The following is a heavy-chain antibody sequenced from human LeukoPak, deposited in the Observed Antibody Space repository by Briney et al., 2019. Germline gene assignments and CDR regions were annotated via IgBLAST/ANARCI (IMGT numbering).Heavy chain of an antibody. CDR1: GFTFDDYA. V-gene: IGHV3-43*02. CDR3: AKDRGDFSGWFF. J-gene: IGHJ4*02. D-gene: IGHD6-19*01. Sequence: PGGSLRLSCAASGFTFDDYAMHWVRQAPGKGLEWVSLISGDGGSTYYAGSVKGRFTISRDNSKNSLYLQMSSLRIEDTALYYCAKDRGDFSGWFFWGQGTLVTVSS. CDR2: ISGDGGST.